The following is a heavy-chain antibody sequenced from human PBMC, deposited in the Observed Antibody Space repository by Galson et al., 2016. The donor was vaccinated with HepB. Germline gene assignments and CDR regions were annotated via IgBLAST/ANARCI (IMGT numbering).Heavy chain of an antibody. CDR2: IWYDGSKT. CDR3: ARDSGYNHFDY. CDR1: GFIFSGSG. Sequence: SLRLSCAASGFIFSGSGMHWVRQAPGKGLEWLAVIWYDGSKTYYIDSVKGRFTISRDNSKNRLYLEMNNLRDEDTAVYYCARDSGYNHFDYWGQGTLVTVPS. D-gene: IGHD1-1*01. V-gene: IGHV3-33*01. J-gene: IGHJ4*02.